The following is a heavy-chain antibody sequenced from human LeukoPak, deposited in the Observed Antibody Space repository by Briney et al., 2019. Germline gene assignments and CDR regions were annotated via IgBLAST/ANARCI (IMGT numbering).Heavy chain of an antibody. Sequence: GASVKVSCKASGYTFTSYGISWVRQAPGQGLEWMGWISPYNGNTNYAQKLQGRVTMTTDTSTSTAYMELRSLRSDDTAVYYCARDHPPYQPLPPYAFDIWGQGTMVTVSS. V-gene: IGHV1-18*01. D-gene: IGHD2-2*01. CDR2: ISPYNGNT. CDR3: ARDHPPYQPLPPYAFDI. CDR1: GYTFTSYG. J-gene: IGHJ3*02.